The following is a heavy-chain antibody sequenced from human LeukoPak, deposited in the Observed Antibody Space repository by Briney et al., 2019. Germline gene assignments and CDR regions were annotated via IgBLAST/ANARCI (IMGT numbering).Heavy chain of an antibody. J-gene: IGHJ3*02. Sequence: GGSLRLSCAASGFTVSSNYMSRVRQAPGKGLEGVSVMYSGGSKYYADSVKGRLTISRDNSKNTLYLQMNSLRAEDTAVYYCARDLRVEDAFDIWGQGTMVTVSS. CDR1: GFTVSSNY. CDR2: MYSGGSK. CDR3: ARDLRVEDAFDI. D-gene: IGHD3-3*01. V-gene: IGHV3-66*02.